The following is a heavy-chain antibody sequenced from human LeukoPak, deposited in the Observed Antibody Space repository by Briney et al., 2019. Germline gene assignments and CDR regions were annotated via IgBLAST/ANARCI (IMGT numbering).Heavy chain of an antibody. CDR3: ARSPVVPTYLFDY. CDR1: GGSISSYY. J-gene: IGHJ4*02. CDR2: IYYSGST. Sequence: SETLSLTCTVSGGSISSYYWSWIRQPPGKGLEWIGYIYYSGSTYYNPSLKSRVTISVDTSKNQFSLKLSSVTAADTAVYYCARSPVVPTYLFDYWGQGTLVTVSS. V-gene: IGHV4-59*08. D-gene: IGHD2-2*01.